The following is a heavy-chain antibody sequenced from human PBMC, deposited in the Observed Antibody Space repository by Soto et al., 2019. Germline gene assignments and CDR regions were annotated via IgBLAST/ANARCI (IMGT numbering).Heavy chain of an antibody. Sequence: QVQLQESGPGLVKPSQTLSLTCTVSGGSISTGGYYWSWIRQHPGRGLEWIGYIYHSGMTFSNPSLQSRVALSIDTSKNKFSLKLSYVTAADTAGYYCATVRWELHDSFDIWGQWTMVSVSS. D-gene: IGHD1-7*01. CDR1: GGSISTGGYY. CDR2: IYHSGMT. V-gene: IGHV4-31*03. CDR3: ATVRWELHDSFDI. J-gene: IGHJ3*02.